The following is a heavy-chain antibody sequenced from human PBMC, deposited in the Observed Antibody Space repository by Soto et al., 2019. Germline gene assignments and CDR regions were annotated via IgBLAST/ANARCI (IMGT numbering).Heavy chain of an antibody. J-gene: IGHJ4*02. V-gene: IGHV1-46*01. CDR3: ARDVGQQLEHRVFDY. CDR2: INPSGGST. CDR1: GYTFTSYY. Sequence: GASVKVSCKASGYTFTSYYMHWVRQAPGQGLEWMGTINPSGGSTSYAQKFQGRVTMTRDTSTSTVYMELSSLRSEDTAVYYCARDVGQQLEHRVFDYWGQGTLVTVSS. D-gene: IGHD6-6*01.